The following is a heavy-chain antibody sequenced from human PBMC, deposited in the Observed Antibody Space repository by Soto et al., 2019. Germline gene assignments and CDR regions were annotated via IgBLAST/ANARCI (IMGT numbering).Heavy chain of an antibody. J-gene: IGHJ3*02. CDR2: INPNSGGT. CDR3: ARASYYDSSGYYRQNAFDI. V-gene: IGHV1-2*04. Sequence: ASVKVSCKASGYTFTGYYMHWVRQAPGQGLEWMGWINPNSGGTNYAQKFQGWVTMTRDTSISTAYMELSRLRSDDTAVYYCARASYYDSSGYYRQNAFDIWGQGTMVTVSS. D-gene: IGHD3-22*01. CDR1: GYTFTGYY.